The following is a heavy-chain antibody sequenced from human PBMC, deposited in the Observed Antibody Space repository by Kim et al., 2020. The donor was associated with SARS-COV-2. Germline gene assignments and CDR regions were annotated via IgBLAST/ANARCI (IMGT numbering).Heavy chain of an antibody. CDR3: ARRGASMPVIDY. V-gene: IGHV4-34*01. J-gene: IGHJ4*02. Sequence: YNPSLKSRLTMSVDTSKNQFSLSLRSVTAADTAVYYCARRGASMPVIDYWGQGTLVIVSS. D-gene: IGHD2-2*01.